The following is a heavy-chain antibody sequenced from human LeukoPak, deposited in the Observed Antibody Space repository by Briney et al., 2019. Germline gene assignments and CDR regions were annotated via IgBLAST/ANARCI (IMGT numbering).Heavy chain of an antibody. Sequence: GESLKISCKGSGYSFTSYWIGWVRQMPGKGLEWMGIIYPGDSDTRYSPSFQGQVTISADKSISTAYLQWSSLKASDTAMYYCARLRGVEMATIDFFDYWGQGTLVTVSS. CDR1: GYSFTSYW. CDR3: ARLRGVEMATIDFFDY. V-gene: IGHV5-51*01. CDR2: IYPGDSDT. D-gene: IGHD5-24*01. J-gene: IGHJ4*02.